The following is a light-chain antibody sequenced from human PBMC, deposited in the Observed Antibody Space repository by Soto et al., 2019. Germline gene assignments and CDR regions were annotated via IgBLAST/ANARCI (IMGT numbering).Light chain of an antibody. CDR2: EVT. J-gene: IGLJ1*01. CDR1: SSDVGGYDY. CDR3: CSHTSGSTRV. Sequence: QSALTQPASVSGSPGQSIAISCTGTSSDVGGYDYVSWYQQQPDKAPKLMIYEVTKRPSGVSNRFSGSKSGNTASLTISGLQAEDEADYYCCSHTSGSTRVLGTGTKLAVL. V-gene: IGLV2-14*01.